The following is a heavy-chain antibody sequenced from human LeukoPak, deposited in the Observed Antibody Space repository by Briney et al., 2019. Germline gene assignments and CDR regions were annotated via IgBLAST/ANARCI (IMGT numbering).Heavy chain of an antibody. J-gene: IGHJ4*02. Sequence: SETLSLTCAVSGGSISSGGYSWSWIRQPPGTGLEWIGYIYHSGSTNHNPSLKSRVTISVDTSKNQFSLKLSSVTAADTAVYYCARAMVRGVIGYWGQGTLVTVSS. CDR3: ARAMVRGVIGY. CDR1: GGSISSGGYS. V-gene: IGHV4-30-2*01. D-gene: IGHD3-10*01. CDR2: IYHSGST.